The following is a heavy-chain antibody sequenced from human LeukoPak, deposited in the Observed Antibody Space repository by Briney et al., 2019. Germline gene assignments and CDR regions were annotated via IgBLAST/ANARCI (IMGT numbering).Heavy chain of an antibody. J-gene: IGHJ4*02. CDR1: GGSISHYY. D-gene: IGHD3-16*02. CDR3: ARGLGYTAPFFDY. Sequence: SETLSLTCTVSGGSISHYYWSWIRQPAGKGLEWIGRIYSNGNTDYNPSLKSRVTPSLDRSMNQFSLRLSSLTAADTAIYYCARGLGYTAPFFDYWGQGTLVTVSS. CDR2: IYSNGNT. V-gene: IGHV4-4*07.